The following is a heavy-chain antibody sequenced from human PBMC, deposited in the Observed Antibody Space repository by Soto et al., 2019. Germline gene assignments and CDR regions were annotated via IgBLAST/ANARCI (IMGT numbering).Heavy chain of an antibody. J-gene: IGHJ5*02. Sequence: SGPTLVNPTQTLTLTCTFSGFSLSTSGVGVGWIRQPPGKSLEWLALIYWNDDKRYSPSLKSRLTITKDTSKNQVVLTMTNMDPVDTATYSCAHRPRALTTVNTHDWFDPWGQGTLVTVSS. D-gene: IGHD4-4*01. CDR3: AHRPRALTTVNTHDWFDP. CDR1: GFSLSTSGVG. V-gene: IGHV2-5*01. CDR2: IYWNDDK.